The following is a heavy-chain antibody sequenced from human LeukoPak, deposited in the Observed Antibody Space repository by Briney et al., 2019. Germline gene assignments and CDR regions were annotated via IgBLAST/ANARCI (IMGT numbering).Heavy chain of an antibody. J-gene: IGHJ5*02. D-gene: IGHD2-15*01. CDR1: GYSFTSYY. CDR3: ARRFCSGGSCYSVRDWFDP. V-gene: IGHV5-51*01. Sequence: GESLKIPCKGSGYSFTSYYIGWVRQMPGKGLEWMGSIYPGDSDTKYSPSFQGQVTISADKSLSTAYLQWSSLKASDTAIYYCARRFCSGGSCYSVRDWFDPRGQGTLVTVSS. CDR2: IYPGDSDT.